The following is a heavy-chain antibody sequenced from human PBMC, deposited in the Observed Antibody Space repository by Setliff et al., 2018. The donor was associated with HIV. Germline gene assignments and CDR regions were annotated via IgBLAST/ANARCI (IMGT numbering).Heavy chain of an antibody. D-gene: IGHD1-7*01. CDR2: IYYSGST. CDR3: ARDRSNWNYGKNYMDV. CDR1: GGSISSYY. J-gene: IGHJ6*03. V-gene: IGHV4-59*12. Sequence: KTSETLSLTCTVSGGSISSYYWSWIRQPPGKGLEWIGTIYYSGSTYYNPSLKSRATISVDMSKNQLSLKLSSVTAADTAVYYCARDRSNWNYGKNYMDVWGKGTTVTVSS.